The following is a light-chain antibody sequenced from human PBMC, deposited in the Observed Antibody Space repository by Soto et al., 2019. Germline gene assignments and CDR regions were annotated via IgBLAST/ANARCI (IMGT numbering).Light chain of an antibody. CDR1: SSDVGGYNY. J-gene: IGLJ3*02. CDR3: SSYAGSSTFWV. CDR2: VVS. Sequence: QSVLTQPASVSGSPGQSIAISCTGTSSDVGGYNYVSWHQQHPGKAPKVLISVVSNRPSGVSNRFSGSKSGNTASLTISGLQAEDEADYYCSSYAGSSTFWVFGGGTKVTVL. V-gene: IGLV2-14*01.